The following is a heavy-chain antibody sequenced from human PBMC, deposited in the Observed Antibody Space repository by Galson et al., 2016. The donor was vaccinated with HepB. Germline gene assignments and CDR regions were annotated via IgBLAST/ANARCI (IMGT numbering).Heavy chain of an antibody. CDR1: GGSLNSGDHY. CDR3: ARAQIGIFRGADNPVDF. Sequence: TLSLTCTVSGGSLNSGDHYWTWIRQHPAKGLEWIGYIYYSGSTKYNPSPESRATFSVDTSKNQFSLRLSSVTAADTAVYYCARAQIGIFRGADNPVDFWGQGTLVTVSS. CDR2: IYYSGST. J-gene: IGHJ4*02. D-gene: IGHD3-10*01. V-gene: IGHV4-31*03.